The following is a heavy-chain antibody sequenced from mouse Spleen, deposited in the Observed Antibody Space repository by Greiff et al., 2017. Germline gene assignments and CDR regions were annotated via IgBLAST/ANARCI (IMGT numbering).Heavy chain of an antibody. CDR2: ISDGGSYT. J-gene: IGHJ3*01. Sequence: EVQRVESGGGLVKPGGALKLSCAASGFTFSDYYMYWVRQTPEKRLEWVATISDGGSYTYYPDSVKGRFTISRDNAKNNLYLQMSSLKSEDTAMYYCARALTGTGFAYWGQGTLVTVSA. D-gene: IGHD4-1*01. CDR1: GFTFSDYY. V-gene: IGHV5-4*02. CDR3: ARALTGTGFAY.